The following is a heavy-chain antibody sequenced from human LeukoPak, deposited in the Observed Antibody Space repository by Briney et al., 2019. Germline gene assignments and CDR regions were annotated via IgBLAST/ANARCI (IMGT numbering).Heavy chain of an antibody. J-gene: IGHJ4*02. Sequence: GGSLRLSCAASAFTFSTYAMTWVRQAPGKGLEWVSSISGSADTTYYADSVKGRFTISRDNSKNTLSLQMNSLRAEDTAVYYCAEDDNGYPGGWYYFGSWGQGTLVTVSS. CDR2: ISGSADTT. V-gene: IGHV3-23*01. CDR3: AEDDNGYPGGWYYFGS. CDR1: AFTFSTYA. D-gene: IGHD6-19*01.